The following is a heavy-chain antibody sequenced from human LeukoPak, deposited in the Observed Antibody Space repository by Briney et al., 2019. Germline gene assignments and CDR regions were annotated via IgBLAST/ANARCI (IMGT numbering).Heavy chain of an antibody. CDR1: GGSFSGYY. CDR3: ARGGITMIVDY. Sequence: PSETLSLTCAVYGGSFSGYYWSWIRQPPGKGLEWIGEINHSGSTNYNPSLKSRVTISVDTSKNQFSLKLSSVTAADRAVYYCARGGITMIVDYWGQGTLVTVSS. D-gene: IGHD3-22*01. CDR2: INHSGST. V-gene: IGHV4-34*01. J-gene: IGHJ4*02.